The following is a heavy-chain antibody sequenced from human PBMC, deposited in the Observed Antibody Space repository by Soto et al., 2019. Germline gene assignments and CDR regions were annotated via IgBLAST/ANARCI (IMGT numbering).Heavy chain of an antibody. J-gene: IGHJ4*02. Sequence: ASVKVSCKASGFTFTSSAMRWVRQARGQRLGWIGWIVVGSGNTNYAQKFQERVTITRDMSTSTAYMELSSLRSEDTAVYYCAARWVVAATEFDYWGQGTLVTVSS. D-gene: IGHD2-15*01. CDR1: GFTFTSSA. V-gene: IGHV1-58*02. CDR3: AARWVVAATEFDY. CDR2: IVVGSGNT.